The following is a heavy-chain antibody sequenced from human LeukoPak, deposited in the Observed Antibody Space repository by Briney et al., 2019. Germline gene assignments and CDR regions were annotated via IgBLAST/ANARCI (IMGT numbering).Heavy chain of an antibody. J-gene: IGHJ3*02. D-gene: IGHD5-24*01. CDR2: INHSGST. CDR3: ARGSGRRWQTRDAFDI. V-gene: IGHV4-34*01. Sequence: SETLSLTCAVYGGSFSGYYWSWIRQPPGKGLEWIGEINHSGSTNYNPSLKSRVTISVDTSKNQFSLKLSSVTAADTAVYYCARGSGRRWQTRDAFDIWGQGTMVTVSS. CDR1: GGSFSGYY.